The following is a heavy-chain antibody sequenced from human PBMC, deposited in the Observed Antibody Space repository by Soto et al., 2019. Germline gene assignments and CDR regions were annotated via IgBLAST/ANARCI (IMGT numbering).Heavy chain of an antibody. Sequence: QPGGSLRLSCAASGFTFSSYAMNWVRQAPGKGLEWVAGISDSGGSTYYADSVKGRFTISRDNSKNTLHLQMNSLRAEDTAVYFCAKSISRGRVAAERRGAFDIWGQGTMVTVSS. J-gene: IGHJ3*02. CDR2: ISDSGGST. D-gene: IGHD6-13*01. V-gene: IGHV3-23*01. CDR1: GFTFSSYA. CDR3: AKSISRGRVAAERRGAFDI.